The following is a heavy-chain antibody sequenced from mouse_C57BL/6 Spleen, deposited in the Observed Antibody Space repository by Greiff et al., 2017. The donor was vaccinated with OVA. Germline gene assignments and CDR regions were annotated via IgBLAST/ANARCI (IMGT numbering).Heavy chain of an antibody. CDR2: IDPSDSET. D-gene: IGHD2-4*01. CDR1: GYTFTSYW. V-gene: IGHV1-52*01. Sequence: VQLQQPGAELVRPGSSVKLSCKASGYTFTSYWMHWVKQRPIQGLEWIGNIDPSDSETHYNQKFKDKATLTVDKSSSTAYMQLSSLTSEDSAVYYCATNYDYDWYFDVWGTGTTVTVSS. J-gene: IGHJ1*03. CDR3: ATNYDYDWYFDV.